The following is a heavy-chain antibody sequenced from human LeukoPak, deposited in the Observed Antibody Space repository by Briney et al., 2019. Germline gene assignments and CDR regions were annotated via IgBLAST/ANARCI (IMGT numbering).Heavy chain of an antibody. CDR1: GYTFTGYY. V-gene: IGHV1-2*04. Sequence: GAPVKVSCKASGYTFTGYYMHWVRQAPGQGLEWMGWINPNSGGTNYAQKFQGWVTMTRDTSISTAYMELSRLRSDDTAVYYCARDICSGGSCYGALFAFDIWGQGTMVTVSS. CDR2: INPNSGGT. CDR3: ARDICSGGSCYGALFAFDI. J-gene: IGHJ3*02. D-gene: IGHD2-15*01.